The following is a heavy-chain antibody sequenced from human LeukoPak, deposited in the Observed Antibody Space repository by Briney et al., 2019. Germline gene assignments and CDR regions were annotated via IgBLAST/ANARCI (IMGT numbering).Heavy chain of an antibody. J-gene: IGHJ5*02. Sequence: ASVKVSCKASGYTFTGYYMHWVRQAPGQGLEWMGWINPNSGGTNYAQKFQGRVTMTRDTSISTAYMELSRLRSDDTAVYYCARSRAFGELLGWFDPWGQGTLVTVSS. CDR3: ARSRAFGELLGWFDP. CDR1: GYTFTGYY. D-gene: IGHD3-10*01. CDR2: INPNSGGT. V-gene: IGHV1-2*02.